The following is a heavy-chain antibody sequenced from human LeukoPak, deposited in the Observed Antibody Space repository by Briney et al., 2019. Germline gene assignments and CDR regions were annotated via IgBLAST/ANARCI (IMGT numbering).Heavy chain of an antibody. V-gene: IGHV3-21*01. D-gene: IGHD6-6*01. J-gene: IGHJ4*02. CDR1: GFTFSSYS. CDR3: ARDRSIAARFHY. Sequence: GGSLRLSCAASGFTFSSYSMNWVRQAPGKGLEWVSSISSSSSYIYYADSVKGRFTSSRDNAKKSLYLQMNSLRAEDTAVYYCARDRSIAARFHYWGQGTLVTVSS. CDR2: ISSSSSYI.